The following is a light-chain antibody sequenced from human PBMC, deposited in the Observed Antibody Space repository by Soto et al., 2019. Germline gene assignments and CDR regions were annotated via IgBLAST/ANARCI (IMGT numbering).Light chain of an antibody. CDR3: QQYMSYS. J-gene: IGKJ1*01. CDR1: QGIRND. CDR2: AAS. V-gene: IGKV1-17*01. Sequence: DIQMTQSPSSMSASVGDRVTITCRASQGIRNDLGWYQQKPGKAPKRLIYAASSLQSGVPSRFSGSGSGIEFTLTISSIQPYDFATYYCQQYMSYSFGQGTKVDIK.